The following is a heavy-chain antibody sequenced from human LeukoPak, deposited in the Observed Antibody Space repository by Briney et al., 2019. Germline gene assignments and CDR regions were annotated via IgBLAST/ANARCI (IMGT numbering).Heavy chain of an antibody. Sequence: PSETLSLTCTVSGGSISSYYWSWIRQPPGKGLEWIGYIYYSGSTNYNPSLKSRVTISVDTSKNQFSLKLSSVTAADTAVYYCARHSTPTVVTLRAAFDIWGQGTMVTVSS. V-gene: IGHV4-59*08. CDR2: IYYSGST. CDR3: ARHSTPTVVTLRAAFDI. CDR1: GGSISSYY. D-gene: IGHD4-23*01. J-gene: IGHJ3*02.